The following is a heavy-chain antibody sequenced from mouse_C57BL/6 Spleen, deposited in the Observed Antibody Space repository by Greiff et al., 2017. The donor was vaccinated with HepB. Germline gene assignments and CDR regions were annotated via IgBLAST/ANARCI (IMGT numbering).Heavy chain of an antibody. V-gene: IGHV1-26*01. CDR3: AREGGYYYGSSYSWFAY. CDR1: GYTFTDYY. Sequence: VQLQQSGPELVKPGASVKISCKASGYTFTDYYMNWVKQSHGKSLEWIGDINPNNGGTSYNQKFKGKATLTVDKSSSTAYMELRSLTSEDAAVYYCAREGGYYYGSSYSWFAYWGQGTLVTVSA. D-gene: IGHD1-1*01. J-gene: IGHJ3*01. CDR2: INPNNGGT.